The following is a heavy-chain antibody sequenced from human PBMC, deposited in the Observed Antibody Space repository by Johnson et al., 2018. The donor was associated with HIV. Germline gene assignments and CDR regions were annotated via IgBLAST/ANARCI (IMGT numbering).Heavy chain of an antibody. CDR2: IRYDGGNK. D-gene: IGHD3-16*01. Sequence: QVQLVESGGGVVQPGGSLRLPCVASGFTLSNYGMHWVRQAPGKGLEWVAFIRYDGGNKYYSDSVKGRFTISRDNSKNTLYLQMNSLRPEDTAVYYCARGVVGVLSNALDIWGQGTMVSVSS. CDR3: ARGVVGVLSNALDI. V-gene: IGHV3-30*02. J-gene: IGHJ3*02. CDR1: GFTLSNYG.